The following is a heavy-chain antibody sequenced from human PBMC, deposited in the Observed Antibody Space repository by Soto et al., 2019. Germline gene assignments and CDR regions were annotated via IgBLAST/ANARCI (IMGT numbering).Heavy chain of an antibody. CDR2: ISACNGNT. CDR3: ARYHYSGYDWGLYYYYYYMDV. CDR1: GYTFTSYG. D-gene: IGHD5-12*01. J-gene: IGHJ6*03. V-gene: IGHV1-18*01. Sequence: ASVKVSCKASGYTFTSYGISWVRQAPGQGLEWMGWISACNGNTNYAQKLQGRVTMTTDTSTSTAYMELRSLRSDDTAVYYCARYHYSGYDWGLYYYYYYMDVWGKGTTVTVSS.